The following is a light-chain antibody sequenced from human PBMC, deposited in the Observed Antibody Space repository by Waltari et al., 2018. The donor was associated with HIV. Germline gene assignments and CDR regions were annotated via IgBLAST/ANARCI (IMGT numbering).Light chain of an antibody. V-gene: IGKV1-39*01. CDR2: AAS. J-gene: IGKJ2*01. Sequence: DIQMTQSPSSLSASVGDTVTITCRASQNIAGYLNWYQQKPGKAPNLLIYAASSLQSGVPSRFSGSGSGTEFTLTISSLQPEDFATYYCQQTSSSTPYTFAQGTKLEI. CDR1: QNIAGY. CDR3: QQTSSSTPYT.